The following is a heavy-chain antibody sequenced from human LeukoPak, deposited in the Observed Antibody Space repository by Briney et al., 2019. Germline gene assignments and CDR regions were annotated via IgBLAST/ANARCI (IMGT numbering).Heavy chain of an antibody. V-gene: IGHV4-59*01. Sequence: PSETLSLTCTVSGGSISTYFWSWIRQPPGKGLEWIGYIYDSGSTNYNPSLKSRVTISVDTSKNQFSLKLSSVTAADTAVYYCARGGSGYDSFYYYGMDVWGQGTTVTVSS. D-gene: IGHD5-12*01. CDR1: GGSISTYF. J-gene: IGHJ6*02. CDR2: IYDSGST. CDR3: ARGGSGYDSFYYYGMDV.